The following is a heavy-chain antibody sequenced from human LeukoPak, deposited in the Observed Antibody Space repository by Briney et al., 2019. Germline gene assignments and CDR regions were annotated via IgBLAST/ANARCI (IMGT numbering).Heavy chain of an antibody. V-gene: IGHV1-8*01. CDR2: MNPNSGNT. D-gene: IGHD1-26*01. J-gene: IGHJ6*02. Sequence: ASVKVSCKASGYTFTSYDINWVRQAPGQGLEWMGWMNPNSGNTGYAQKFQGRVTMTRNTSISTAYMELNSLRSEDTAVYYCARGLSGSYYLVYYYYGMDVWGQGTTVTVSS. CDR1: GYTFTSYD. CDR3: ARGLSGSYYLVYYYYGMDV.